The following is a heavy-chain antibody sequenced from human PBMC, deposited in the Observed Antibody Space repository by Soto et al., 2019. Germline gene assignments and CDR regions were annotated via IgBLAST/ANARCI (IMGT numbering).Heavy chain of an antibody. J-gene: IGHJ4*02. CDR1: GFTVSSNY. D-gene: IGHD6-6*01. CDR3: ARDPGGEQLVPFH. V-gene: IGHV3-66*01. CDR2: IYSGGST. Sequence: GSLRLSCAASGFTVSSNYMSWVRQAPGKGLEWVSVIYSGGSTYYADSVKGRFTISRDNSKNTLYLQMNSLRAEDTAVYYCARDPGGEQLVPFHWGQGTLVTVSS.